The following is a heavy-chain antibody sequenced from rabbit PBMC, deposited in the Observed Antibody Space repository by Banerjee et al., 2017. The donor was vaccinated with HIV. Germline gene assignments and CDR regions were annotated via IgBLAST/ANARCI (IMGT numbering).Heavy chain of an antibody. CDR3: ARPYSGTFDP. V-gene: IGHV1S40*01. D-gene: IGHD1-1*01. J-gene: IGHJ2*01. Sequence: QSLEESGGGLVKPGASLTLTCTASGFSFSSGYWICWVRQAPGKGLEWIGCIDTGSGNTSYANLAKGRFTISKTSSTTVTLQMTSLTASYTATYFCARPYSGTFDPRGPGTLVTVS. CDR2: IDTGSGNT. CDR1: GFSFSSGYW.